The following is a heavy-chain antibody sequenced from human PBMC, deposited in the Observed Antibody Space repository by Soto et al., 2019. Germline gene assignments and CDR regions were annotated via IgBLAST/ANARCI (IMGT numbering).Heavy chain of an antibody. D-gene: IGHD4-17*01. CDR3: ARELSTVNNYGMDV. CDR2: IYYSGST. V-gene: IGHV4-59*01. CDR1: GGSISNYY. J-gene: IGHJ6*02. Sequence: SETLSLTCTVSGGSISNYYWSWIRQPPGKELEWIAYIYYSGSTNYNPSLKSRVTISVDTSKNQFSLKLSSVTAADTAVYYCARELSTVNNYGMDVWGQGTTVTVSS.